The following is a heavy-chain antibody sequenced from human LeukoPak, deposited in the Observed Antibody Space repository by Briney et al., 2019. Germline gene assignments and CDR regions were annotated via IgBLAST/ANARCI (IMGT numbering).Heavy chain of an antibody. D-gene: IGHD2-8*01. CDR1: GGSILSSSYY. CDR2: IYYGGST. J-gene: IGHJ4*02. Sequence: SETLSLTCTVSGGSILSSSYYWGWIRQPPGKGLEWIGSIYYGGSTDYNPSLKSRVIISVDTSKNQFSLKLSSVTAADTAVYYCARDEWRRFDYWGQGTLVTVSS. V-gene: IGHV4-39*07. CDR3: ARDEWRRFDY.